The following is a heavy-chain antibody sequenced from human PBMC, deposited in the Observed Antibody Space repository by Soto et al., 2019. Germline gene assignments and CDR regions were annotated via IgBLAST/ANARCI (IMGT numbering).Heavy chain of an antibody. CDR1: GGPSISGNYH. D-gene: IGHD3-3*01. J-gene: IGHJ3*02. Sequence: CEVPGGPSISGNYHFGWNRQPRSKCLMPISTFYYSWSTYYNPSLKSRVTISVDTSKNQFSLKLSSVTAADTAVYYCARPYDFWSGYSCNLAAFDIWGQATFVTVSS. V-gene: IGHV4-39*01. CDR2: FYYSWST. CDR3: ARPYDFWSGYSCNLAAFDI.